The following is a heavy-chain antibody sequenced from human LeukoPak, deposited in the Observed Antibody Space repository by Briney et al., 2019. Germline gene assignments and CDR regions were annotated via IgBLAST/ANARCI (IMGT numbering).Heavy chain of an antibody. D-gene: IGHD5-24*01. V-gene: IGHV3-30*04. J-gene: IGHJ6*03. CDR3: ARDTGDGYTPPSYYYYMDV. Sequence: GGSLRLSCAASGFTFSSYAMHWVRQAPGKGLEWVAVISYDGSNKYYADSVKGRFTISRDNSKDTVYLQMNSLRAEDTAVYYCARDTGDGYTPPSYYYYMDVWGKGTTVTVSS. CDR2: ISYDGSNK. CDR1: GFTFSSYA.